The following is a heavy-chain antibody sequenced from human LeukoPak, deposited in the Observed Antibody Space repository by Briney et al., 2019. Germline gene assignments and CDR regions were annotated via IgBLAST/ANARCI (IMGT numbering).Heavy chain of an antibody. CDR1: GFTFSSYA. V-gene: IGHV3-30-3*01. Sequence: GGSLRLSCAASGFTFSSYAMHWVRQAPGKGLEWVAVISYDGSNKYYADSVKGRFTISRDNSKNTLYLQMNSLRAEDTAVYYCARGLQFGPSGSYGHWGQGTLVTVSS. D-gene: IGHD1-26*01. J-gene: IGHJ4*02. CDR3: ARGLQFGPSGSYGH. CDR2: ISYDGSNK.